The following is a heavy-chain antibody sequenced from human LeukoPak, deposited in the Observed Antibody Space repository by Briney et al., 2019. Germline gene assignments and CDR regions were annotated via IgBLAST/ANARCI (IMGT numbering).Heavy chain of an antibody. Sequence: SVKVSCKASGGTFSSYAISWVRQAPGQGLELMGRIIPILGIANYAQKFQGRVTITADKSTSTAYMELSSLRSEDTAVYYCARDLFLGSSWYHDYWGQGTLVTVSS. V-gene: IGHV1-69*04. CDR1: GGTFSSYA. CDR2: IIPILGIA. CDR3: ARDLFLGSSWYHDY. D-gene: IGHD6-13*01. J-gene: IGHJ4*02.